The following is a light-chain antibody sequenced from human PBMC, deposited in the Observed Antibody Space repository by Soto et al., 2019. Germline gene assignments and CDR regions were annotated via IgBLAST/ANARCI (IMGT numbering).Light chain of an antibody. CDR1: QSISRN. V-gene: IGKV3-15*01. Sequence: EIVMTQSPAGLSASPGERATLSCRASQSISRNLAWYQQKPGQAPRLLMYGASTRATGVPARFSGSGSGTEFTLTINRLQSEDFVVYFCQQYNYSPTFGQGTKVEI. CDR3: QQYNYSPT. J-gene: IGKJ1*01. CDR2: GAS.